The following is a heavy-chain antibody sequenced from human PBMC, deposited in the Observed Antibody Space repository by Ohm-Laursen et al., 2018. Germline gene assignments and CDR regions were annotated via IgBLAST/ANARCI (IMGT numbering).Heavy chain of an antibody. CDR1: GFTFSNYA. Sequence: SLRFSCTASGFTFSNYAMYWVRQAPGKGLEWVSAISGDVNYIYYADSVKGRFTISRDNAKSSLYLQMHSLRGDDTAVYYCARDATAGGTLGWGQGTLVTVSS. D-gene: IGHD6-13*01. CDR2: ISGDVNYI. CDR3: ARDATAGGTLG. V-gene: IGHV3-21*01. J-gene: IGHJ4*02.